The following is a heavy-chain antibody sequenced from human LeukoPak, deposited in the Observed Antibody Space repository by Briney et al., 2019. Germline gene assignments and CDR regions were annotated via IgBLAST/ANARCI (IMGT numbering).Heavy chain of an antibody. Sequence: SETLSLTCTVSGGSISSSSYYWGWIRQPPGKGLEWIGSIYHSGSTYYNPSLKSRVTISVDTSKNQFSLKLSSVTAADTAVYYCAGGSYYDSSGYPTPFDDWGQGTLVTVSS. CDR3: AGGSYYDSSGYPTPFDD. V-gene: IGHV4-39*01. CDR2: IYHSGST. CDR1: GGSISSSSYY. D-gene: IGHD3-22*01. J-gene: IGHJ4*02.